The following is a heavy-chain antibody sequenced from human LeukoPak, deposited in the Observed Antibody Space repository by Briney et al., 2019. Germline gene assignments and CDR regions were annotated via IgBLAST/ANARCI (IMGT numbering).Heavy chain of an antibody. CDR1: GGSITGGNYY. V-gene: IGHV4-39*07. J-gene: IGHJ4*02. Sequence: SETLSLTCTVSGGSITGGNYYWGWIRQPPGKGLEWIGSVSHTGSTYYNPSLKSRVTISVDTSKNQFSLKLSSVTAADTAVYYCAKGGVSSYNPFDHWGQGTLVTVSS. CDR3: AKGGVSSYNPFDH. CDR2: VSHTGST. D-gene: IGHD1-26*01.